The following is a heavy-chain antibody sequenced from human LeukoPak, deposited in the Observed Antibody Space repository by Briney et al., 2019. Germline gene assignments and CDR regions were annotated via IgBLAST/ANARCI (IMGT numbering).Heavy chain of an antibody. J-gene: IGHJ3*02. CDR3: AKDAYYYDSSGAFDI. V-gene: IGHV3-30*18. Sequence: GRSLRLSCVASGFTFSSYGMHWVRQAPGKGLEWVAVISYDGSNKYYADSVKGQFTISRDNSKNTLYLQMNSLRAEDTAVYYCAKDAYYYDSSGAFDIWGQGTMVTVSS. D-gene: IGHD3-22*01. CDR1: GFTFSSYG. CDR2: ISYDGSNK.